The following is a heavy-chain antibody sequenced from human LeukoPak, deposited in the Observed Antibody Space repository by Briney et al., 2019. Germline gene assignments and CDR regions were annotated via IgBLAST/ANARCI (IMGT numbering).Heavy chain of an antibody. CDR3: AREGLRYFVD. V-gene: IGHV4-39*07. Sequence: SETLSLTCSVSGGSITSGTYFWGWIRQAPGKGLEWIATISDGGDTYYNPSLKSRGFISIDTSRNQFSLKLSSVTAADTAVYYCAREGLRYFVDWGQGTLVTVSS. D-gene: IGHD3-9*01. CDR2: ISDGGDT. CDR1: GGSITSGTYF. J-gene: IGHJ4*02.